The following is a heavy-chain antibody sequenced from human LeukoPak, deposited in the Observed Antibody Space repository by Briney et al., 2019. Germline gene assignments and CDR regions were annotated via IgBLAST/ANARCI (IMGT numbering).Heavy chain of an antibody. CDR1: GFTFSSYA. J-gene: IGHJ1*01. Sequence: PGGSLRLSCAASGFTFSSYAMSWVRQAPGKGLEWVSGISPSGGITYYTDSVRGRFTISRDNSKNTVSLQMNSLRGEDTAVYYCAKDDDWGRFKDWGQGTLVTVSS. V-gene: IGHV3-23*01. CDR2: ISPSGGIT. CDR3: AKDDDWGRFKD. D-gene: IGHD3-16*01.